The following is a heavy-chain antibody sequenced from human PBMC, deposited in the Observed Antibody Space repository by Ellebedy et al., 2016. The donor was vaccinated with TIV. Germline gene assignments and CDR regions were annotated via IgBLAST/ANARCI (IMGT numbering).Heavy chain of an antibody. V-gene: IGHV1-18*01. CDR2: ISAPHRNI. Sequence: AASVKVSCKASGYTLTNFGITWVRQAPGQGLEWMGWISAPHRNINYAQSIQDRATMTPDTSTNTAYLELRSLKSDDTAVYFCARDGSGNWFDPWGQGTLVTVSS. J-gene: IGHJ5*02. CDR3: ARDGSGNWFDP. CDR1: GYTLTNFG.